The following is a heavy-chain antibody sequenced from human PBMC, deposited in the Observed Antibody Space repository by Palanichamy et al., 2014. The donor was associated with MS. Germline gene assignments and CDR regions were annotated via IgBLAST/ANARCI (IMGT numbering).Heavy chain of an antibody. CDR2: IHYSGST. D-gene: IGHD3-3*01. V-gene: IGHV4-39*01. Sequence: QLQLQESGPGLVKPSETLSLTCTVSGGSIANSNYYWGWIRQPPGEGLEWIASIHYSGSTYYQPSLKSRVTMSVDTSKNQFSLKLTSVTAADTALYYCARRGTLFGVPILDYWGQGAFVTVSS. CDR1: GGSIANSNYY. J-gene: IGHJ4*02. CDR3: ARRGTLFGVPILDY.